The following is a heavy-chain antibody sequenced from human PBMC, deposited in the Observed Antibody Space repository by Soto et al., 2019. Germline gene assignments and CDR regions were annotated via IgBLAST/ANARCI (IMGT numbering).Heavy chain of an antibody. J-gene: IGHJ4*02. CDR3: ARSPRGEFDY. CDR1: GGSISSYY. D-gene: IGHD3-16*01. Sequence: ETLSLTCTVSGGSISSYYWSWIRQPPGKGLEWIGYIYYSGSTNYNPSLKSRVTISVDTSKNQFSLKLSSVTAADTAVYYCARSPRGEFDYWGQGTLVTVSS. V-gene: IGHV4-59*01. CDR2: IYYSGST.